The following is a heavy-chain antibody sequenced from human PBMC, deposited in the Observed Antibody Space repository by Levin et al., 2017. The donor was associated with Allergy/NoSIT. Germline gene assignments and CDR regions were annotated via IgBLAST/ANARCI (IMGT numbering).Heavy chain of an antibody. V-gene: IGHV4-38-2*01. Sequence: SETLSLTCAVSGYSISCDYYWGWIRQSPGKGLEWIGSFWHTGTTYYNPSLKSRVTISQDRPQNQFSLRLSSVTAADTAVYFCASGRVGATDYWGQGLLVIVSS. CDR2: FWHTGTT. J-gene: IGHJ4*02. CDR3: ASGRVGATDY. CDR1: GYSISCDYY. D-gene: IGHD1-26*01.